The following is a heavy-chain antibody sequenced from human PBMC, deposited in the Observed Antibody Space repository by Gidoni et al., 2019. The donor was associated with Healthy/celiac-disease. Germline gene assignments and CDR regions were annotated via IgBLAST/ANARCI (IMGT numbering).Heavy chain of an antibody. Sequence: QVQLQESGPGLVTPSETLSLTCTVPGGSLSSYYWSWIRQPPGKGLEWIGYIYYSGSTNYNPSLKIRVTISVDTSKNQFSLKLSSVTAADTAVYYCARFHSRTGGLYYFDYWGQGTLVTVSS. CDR3: ARFHSRTGGLYYFDY. J-gene: IGHJ4*02. CDR2: IYYSGST. CDR1: GGSLSSYY. D-gene: IGHD3-9*01. V-gene: IGHV4-59*01.